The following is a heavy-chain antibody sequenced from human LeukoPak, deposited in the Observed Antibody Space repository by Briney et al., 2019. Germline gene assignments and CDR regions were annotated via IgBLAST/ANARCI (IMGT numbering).Heavy chain of an antibody. CDR3: ARIKSPLDY. J-gene: IGHJ4*02. CDR1: GFTFSSYG. D-gene: IGHD2/OR15-2a*01. Sequence: GGSLRLSCAASGFTFSSYGMSWVRQAPGKGLEWVSAISGSGGSTYYADSVKGRFTISRDNAKNSLYLQMNSLRAEDTALYYCARIKSPLDYWGQGTLVTVSS. V-gene: IGHV3-23*01. CDR2: ISGSGGST.